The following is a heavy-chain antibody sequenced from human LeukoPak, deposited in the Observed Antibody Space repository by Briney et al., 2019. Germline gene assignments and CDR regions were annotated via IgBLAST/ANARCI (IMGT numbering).Heavy chain of an antibody. V-gene: IGHV1-46*01. Sequence: ASVKVSCKPSGYTFTSYYMHWVRQAPGQGLEWMGIINPSGGSTSYAQKFQGRVTMTRDMSTSTVYMELSSLKSEDTAMYYCARDWGYCSGGSCYRGAFDIWGQGTMVTVSS. CDR2: INPSGGST. D-gene: IGHD2-15*01. CDR3: ARDWGYCSGGSCYRGAFDI. J-gene: IGHJ3*02. CDR1: GYTFTSYY.